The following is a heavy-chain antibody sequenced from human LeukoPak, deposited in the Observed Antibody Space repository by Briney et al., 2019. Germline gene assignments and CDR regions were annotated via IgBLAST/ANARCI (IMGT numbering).Heavy chain of an antibody. Sequence: GESLKISCRASGYSFTSYWIGWVRQRPGKGLEWVGVMYPGESDTRYSPSFQGQVTISADKSTKTAYLQWSSLKASDTAMYYCARHPSMSLYCGPDCDDGFDFWGQGTMVTVS. CDR3: ARHPSMSLYCGPDCDDGFDF. J-gene: IGHJ3*01. CDR2: MYPGESDT. CDR1: GYSFTSYW. D-gene: IGHD2-21*01. V-gene: IGHV5-51*01.